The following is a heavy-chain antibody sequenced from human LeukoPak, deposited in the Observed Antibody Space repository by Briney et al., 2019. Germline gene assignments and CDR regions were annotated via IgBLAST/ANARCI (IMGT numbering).Heavy chain of an antibody. CDR3: ARSIAAAGPPGYFDY. Sequence: NSGGSLRLSCAASGFTFRDYYMSWIRQAPGKGLHWVSYISSGDGTIYYADSVKGRFTISRDDANNALYLQMSSLRAEDTAVYYCARSIAAAGPPGYFDYWGQGTLVTVSS. V-gene: IGHV3-11*01. D-gene: IGHD6-13*01. J-gene: IGHJ4*02. CDR1: GFTFRDYY. CDR2: ISSGDGTI.